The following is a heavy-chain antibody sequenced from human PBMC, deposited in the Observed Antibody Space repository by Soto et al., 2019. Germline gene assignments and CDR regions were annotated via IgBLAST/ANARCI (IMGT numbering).Heavy chain of an antibody. CDR3: ARGKRYTNDY. J-gene: IGHJ4*02. CDR2: MSPNSGRT. CDR1: GYTFSNYD. D-gene: IGHD2-2*02. Sequence: QVQLVQSGAEVKKPGASVKVSCKASGYTFSNYDINWVRQATGQGLEWMGWMSPNSGRTGYAQKFQGRVTMTRNTSSSTAYMELCSLRSEDTAVYYCARGKRYTNDYWGQGTLVTVSS. V-gene: IGHV1-8*01.